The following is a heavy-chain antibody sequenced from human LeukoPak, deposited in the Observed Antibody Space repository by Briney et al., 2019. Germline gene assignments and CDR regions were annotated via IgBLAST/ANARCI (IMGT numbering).Heavy chain of an antibody. CDR3: ARGEDSSSWYEVDYYYGMDV. CDR2: TYYRSKWYN. V-gene: IGHV6-1*01. Sequence: SQTLSLTCAISGDSVSSNSAAWNWIRQSPSRGLEWLGRTYYRSKWYNDYAVSVKSRITINPDTSKNQFSLQLNSVTPEDTAVYYCARGEDSSSWYEVDYYYGMDVWGQGTTVTVSS. D-gene: IGHD6-13*01. J-gene: IGHJ6*02. CDR1: GDSVSSNSAA.